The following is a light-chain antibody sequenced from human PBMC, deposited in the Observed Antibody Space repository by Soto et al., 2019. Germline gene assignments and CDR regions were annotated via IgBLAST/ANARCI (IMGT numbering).Light chain of an antibody. CDR1: RSNIGSNT. CDR2: SNN. V-gene: IGLV1-44*01. CDR3: AAWDDSLNGVV. J-gene: IGLJ2*01. Sequence: QSVLTQPPSASGTPGQRVTISCSGSRSNIGSNTVNWYQQLPGTAPKLLIYSNNQRPSGVPDRFSGSKSGTSASLAISGLQSEDEADYYCAAWDDSLNGVVVGGGTQLTVL.